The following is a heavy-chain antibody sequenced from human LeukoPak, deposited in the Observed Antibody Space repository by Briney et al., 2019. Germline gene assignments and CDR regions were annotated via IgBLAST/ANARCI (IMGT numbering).Heavy chain of an antibody. Sequence: SETLSLTCTVSGGSISSSSYYWGWIRQPAGKGLEWIGRIYTSGSTNYNPSLKSRVTISVDTSKNQFSLKLSSVTAADTAVYYCARSPNYGDSNWFDPWGQGTLVTVSS. CDR1: GGSISSSSYY. V-gene: IGHV4-61*02. CDR3: ARSPNYGDSNWFDP. CDR2: IYTSGST. J-gene: IGHJ5*02. D-gene: IGHD4-17*01.